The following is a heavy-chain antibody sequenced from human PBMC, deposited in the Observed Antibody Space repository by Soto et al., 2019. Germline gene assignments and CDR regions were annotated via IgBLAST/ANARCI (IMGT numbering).Heavy chain of an antibody. CDR2: ISWNSGSR. J-gene: IGHJ4*02. CDR1: GFTFEDYA. CDR3: EKDSLDKVALSYFAY. D-gene: IGHD5-12*01. Sequence: EVQLGESGGGLVQPGRSLRLSCGASGFTFEDYAMHWVRQAKGKGLEWVSGISWNSGSRGYVDSVKGRFTISRDNSKNSLYLQMNSLRAEDTALYYCEKDSLDKVALSYFAYWGQGTLVTVSS. V-gene: IGHV3-9*01.